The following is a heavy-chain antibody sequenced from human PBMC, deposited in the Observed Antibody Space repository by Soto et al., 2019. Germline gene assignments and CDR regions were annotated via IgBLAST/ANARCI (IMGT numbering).Heavy chain of an antibody. CDR3: AKEQDGLVAGDANVAFDF. J-gene: IGHJ4*02. V-gene: IGHV3-23*01. CDR2: ISGSGSSI. D-gene: IGHD6-19*01. CDR1: GFTFSSYA. Sequence: GGSLRLSCAASGFTFSSYAMSWVRQAPGKGLEWVSDISGSGSSIYYADSVKGRFTISRDKSKNTLYLQMNSLRAEDTAVYYCAKEQDGLVAGDANVAFDFWGQGTLVTVSS.